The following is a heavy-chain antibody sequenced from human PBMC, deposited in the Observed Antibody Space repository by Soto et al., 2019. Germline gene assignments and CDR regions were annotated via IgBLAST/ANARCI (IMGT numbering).Heavy chain of an antibody. CDR2: IYYSGST. CDR3: ASTLNYDFWSGYHYFDY. Sequence: QVQLQESGPGLVKPSETLSLTCTVSGGSISSYYWSWIRQPPGKGLEWIGYIYYSGSTNYNPSLRSRVNISVDTSKNQFSLKLSSVTAADTDVYYCASTLNYDFWSGYHYFDYWGQGTLFTGSS. V-gene: IGHV4-59*08. CDR1: GGSISSYY. D-gene: IGHD3-3*01. J-gene: IGHJ4*02.